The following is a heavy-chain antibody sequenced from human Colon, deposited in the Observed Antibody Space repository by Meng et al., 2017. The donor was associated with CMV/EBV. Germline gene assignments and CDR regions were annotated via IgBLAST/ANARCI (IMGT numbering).Heavy chain of an antibody. CDR1: GGSISTYY. J-gene: IGHJ4*02. CDR3: VRGGYSGTQTGGVQEY. CDR2: ISTNRNT. D-gene: IGHD5-12*01. V-gene: IGHV4-4*07. Sequence: QVHRQGSGLGLVKPSATLSLTCTVSGGSISTYYWSWIRQPAGEELEWLGRISTNRNTDYNPSLNSRATIWLDTSNNQFSLKLTSVTAADTAVYYCVRGGYSGTQTGGVQEYWGQGTLVTVSS.